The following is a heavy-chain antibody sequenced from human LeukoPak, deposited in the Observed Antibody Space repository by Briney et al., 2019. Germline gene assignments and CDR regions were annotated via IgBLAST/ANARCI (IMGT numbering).Heavy chain of an antibody. CDR2: INHSGST. D-gene: IGHD2-2*01. Sequence: PSETLSLTCAVYGGSFSGYYWSWIRQPPGKGLEWIGEINHSGSTNYNPSLKSRVTISVDTSKNQFSLKLSSVTAADTAVYYCARSTSSAIYYYYYYYMDVWGKGTTVTISS. V-gene: IGHV4-34*01. CDR1: GGSFSGYY. J-gene: IGHJ6*03. CDR3: ARSTSSAIYYYYYYYMDV.